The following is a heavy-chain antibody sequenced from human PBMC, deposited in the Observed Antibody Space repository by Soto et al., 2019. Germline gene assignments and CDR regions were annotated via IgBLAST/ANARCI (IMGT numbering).Heavy chain of an antibody. V-gene: IGHV4-31*03. Sequence: QVQLQESGPGLVKPSQTLSVTCTVSGGSISSGGSYWSWIRQHPGKGLEWIGYIHYSGTTYYNPSLKSRVTISIDTSKKQFSLKLSSVTAADTAVYYCARDRDSYGFHDYWGQGTLVTVSS. D-gene: IGHD5-18*01. J-gene: IGHJ4*02. CDR1: GGSISSGGSY. CDR2: IHYSGTT. CDR3: ARDRDSYGFHDY.